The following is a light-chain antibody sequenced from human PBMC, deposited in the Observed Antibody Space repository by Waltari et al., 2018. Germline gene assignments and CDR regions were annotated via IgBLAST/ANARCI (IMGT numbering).Light chain of an antibody. CDR3: FSYRRSSTWV. CDR1: SSDVGGYGY. CDR2: DVT. Sequence: QSALTQPASVSGSPGQSITISCTGTSSDVGGYGYVSWYQQHPCKAPKLLISDVTKRPAGVSNRFSGSKSANTASLTISGLQAEDEADYYCFSYRRSSTWVFGEGTKLTVL. J-gene: IGLJ3*02. V-gene: IGLV2-14*03.